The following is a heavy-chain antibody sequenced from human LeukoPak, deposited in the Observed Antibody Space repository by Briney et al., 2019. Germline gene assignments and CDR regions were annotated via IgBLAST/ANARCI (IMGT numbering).Heavy chain of an antibody. Sequence: SETLSLTCTVSGGSMSSRYWNWVRQPAGKGLEWIGRISTTGSPTYNPSLRSRVTVSLDTSKNQFSLRLTSVTAADTAVYYCAAYYCSRACRIDYWGQGMLVTVSS. J-gene: IGHJ4*02. CDR1: GGSMSSRY. CDR3: AAYYCSRACRIDY. CDR2: ISTTGSP. D-gene: IGHD2-15*01. V-gene: IGHV4-4*07.